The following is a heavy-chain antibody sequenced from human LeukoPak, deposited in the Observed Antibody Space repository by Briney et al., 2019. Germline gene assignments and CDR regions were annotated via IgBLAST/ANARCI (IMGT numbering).Heavy chain of an antibody. CDR2: ISSSSSYI. Sequence: GGSLRLSCAASGFTFSSYSMNWVRQAPGKGLEWVSSISSSSSYIYYADSVKGRFTISRDNAKNSLYLQMNSLRAEDTAVYYCARDKGIGWNSPHYYYYYGMDVWGQGTTVTVSS. D-gene: IGHD6-19*01. V-gene: IGHV3-21*01. J-gene: IGHJ6*02. CDR1: GFTFSSYS. CDR3: ARDKGIGWNSPHYYYYYGMDV.